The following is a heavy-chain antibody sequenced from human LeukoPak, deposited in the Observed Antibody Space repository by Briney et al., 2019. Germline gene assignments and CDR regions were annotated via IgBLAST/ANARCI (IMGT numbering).Heavy chain of an antibody. D-gene: IGHD5-24*01. V-gene: IGHV3-30-3*01. J-gene: IGHJ4*02. CDR3: ATSPRDGYNRFDY. Sequence: GGSLRLSCAASGFTFSNNPMHWVRRAPGKGLEWVAVISYDGSSKYYADSVKGRFTISRDNSKNTLYLQMNNLRAENTAVYYCATSPRDGYNRFDYWGQGTLVTVSS. CDR1: GFTFSNNP. CDR2: ISYDGSSK.